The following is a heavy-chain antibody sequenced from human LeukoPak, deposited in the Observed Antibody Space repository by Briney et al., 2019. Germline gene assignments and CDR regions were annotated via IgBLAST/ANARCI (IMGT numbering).Heavy chain of an antibody. CDR3: TRGGSGSYYSVLVYYYYGMDV. J-gene: IGHJ6*04. CDR2: IRSKAYSGTT. CDR1: GFTYGDYA. V-gene: IGHV3-49*04. D-gene: IGHD3-10*01. Sequence: PGGSLRLSCTASGFTYGDYAMSWVRQAPGKGLEWVGFIRSKAYSGTTEYAASVKGRFTTSRDDYKSIAYLQMNSLKTEDTAVYYWTRGGSGSYYSVLVYYYYGMDVWGKGTTVTVSS.